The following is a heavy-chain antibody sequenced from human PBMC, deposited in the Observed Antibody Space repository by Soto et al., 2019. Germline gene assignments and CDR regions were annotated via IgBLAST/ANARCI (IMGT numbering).Heavy chain of an antibody. Sequence: EVQLVESGGGLVQPGGSLRLSCAASGFTFSGSWMNWVRRAPGKGLEWVANIKQDGSENYYVDSVRGRFTISRDNAKNSLFLQMDSLRAEDTAVYYCARGFGLDSWGPGTLVTVSS. J-gene: IGHJ5*01. CDR2: IKQDGSEN. V-gene: IGHV3-7*04. CDR3: ARGFGLDS. D-gene: IGHD3-3*01. CDR1: GFTFSGSW.